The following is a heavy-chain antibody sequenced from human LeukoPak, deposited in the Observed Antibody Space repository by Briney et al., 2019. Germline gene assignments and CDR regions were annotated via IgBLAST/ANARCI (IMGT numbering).Heavy chain of an antibody. Sequence: GGSLRLSCAASGFTFSSYGMSWVRQAPGKGLEWVSAISGSGGSTYYADSVKGRFTISRDNSKNTLYLQMNSLRAEDTAVYYCAKDTMVRGMGYYFDYWGQGTLVTVSS. V-gene: IGHV3-23*01. CDR3: AKDTMVRGMGYYFDY. CDR1: GFTFSSYG. CDR2: ISGSGGST. J-gene: IGHJ4*02. D-gene: IGHD3-10*01.